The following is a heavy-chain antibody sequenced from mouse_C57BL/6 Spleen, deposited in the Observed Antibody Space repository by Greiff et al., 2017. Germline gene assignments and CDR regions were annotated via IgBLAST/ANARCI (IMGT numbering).Heavy chain of an antibody. D-gene: IGHD1-1*01. J-gene: IGHJ4*01. V-gene: IGHV1-42*01. CDR2: INPSTGGT. CDR3: ARKTTVVATGAMDY. CDR1: GYSFTGYY. Sequence: LVESGPELVKPGASVKISCKASGYSFTGYYMNWVKQSPEKSLEWIGEINPSTGGTTYNQKFKAKATLTVDKSSSTAYMQLKSLTSEDSAVYYCARKTTVVATGAMDYWGQGTSVTVSS.